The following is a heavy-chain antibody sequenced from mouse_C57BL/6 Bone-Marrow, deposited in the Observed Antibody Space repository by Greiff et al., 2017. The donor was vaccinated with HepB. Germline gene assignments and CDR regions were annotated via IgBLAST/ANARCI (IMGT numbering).Heavy chain of an antibody. CDR1: GFNIKDDY. J-gene: IGHJ1*03. V-gene: IGHV14-4*01. D-gene: IGHD1-1*01. Sequence: EVKLLESGAELVRPGASVKLSCTASGFNIKDDYMHWVKQRPEQGLEWIGWIDPENGDTEYASKFQGKATITADTSSNTAYLQLSSLTSEDTAVYDCTTEGYYCGGYFDVCGTGTTVTVSS. CDR2: IDPENGDT. CDR3: TTEGYYCGGYFDV.